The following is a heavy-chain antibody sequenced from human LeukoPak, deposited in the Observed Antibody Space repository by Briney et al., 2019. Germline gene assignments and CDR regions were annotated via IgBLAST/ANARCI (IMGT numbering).Heavy chain of an antibody. V-gene: IGHV4-59*08. CDR2: IYYSGST. CDR3: ALRRPFGAFDI. J-gene: IGHJ3*02. Sequence: SETLSLTCTVSGGSISSYYWSWIRQPPGKGLEWIGYIYYSGSTNYNPSLKSRVTISIDTSKNQFSLKLSSVTAAGTAVYYCALRRPFGAFDIWGQGTMVTVSS. CDR1: GGSISSYY. D-gene: IGHD3-16*01.